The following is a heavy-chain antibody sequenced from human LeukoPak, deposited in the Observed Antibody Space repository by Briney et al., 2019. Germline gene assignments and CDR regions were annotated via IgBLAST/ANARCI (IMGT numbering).Heavy chain of an antibody. D-gene: IGHD3-10*01. V-gene: IGHV4-34*01. J-gene: IGHJ5*02. CDR1: GFTFSSYW. CDR2: INHSGST. CDR3: ARHGQKYYYGSGSQNWFDP. Sequence: GSLRLSCAASGFTFSSYWMSWIRQPPGKGLEWIGEINHSGSTNYNPSLKSRVTISVDTSKNQFSLKLSSVTAADTAVYYCARHGQKYYYGSGSQNWFDPWGQGTLVTVSS.